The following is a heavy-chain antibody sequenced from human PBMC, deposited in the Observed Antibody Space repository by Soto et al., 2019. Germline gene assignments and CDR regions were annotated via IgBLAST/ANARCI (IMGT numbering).Heavy chain of an antibody. V-gene: IGHV1-18*01. CDR2: ISAGNGNT. D-gene: IGHD2-21*02. CDR3: ARSIVVVTALDH. CDR1: GYTFTSYG. Sequence: ASVKVSCKASGYTFTSYGISWVRQAPGQGLEWMGWISAGNGNTKYSQKFQGRVTITRDTSASTAYMELSSLRSEDTAVYYCARSIVVVTALDHWGQGTLVTVSS. J-gene: IGHJ4*02.